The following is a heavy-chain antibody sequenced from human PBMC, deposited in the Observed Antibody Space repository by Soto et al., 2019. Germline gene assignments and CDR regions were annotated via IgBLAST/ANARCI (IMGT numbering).Heavy chain of an antibody. D-gene: IGHD3-10*01. CDR1: GGTSSSYA. CDR2: IIPIFGTA. V-gene: IGHV1-69*01. J-gene: IGHJ6*02. CDR3: ARVSKYGLVVRGVMTYYYYGMDV. Sequence: QVQLVQSGAEVKKPGSSVKVSCKASGGTSSSYAISWVRQAPGQGLEWMGGIIPIFGTANYAQKFQGRVTITADESTSTAYMELSSLRSEDTAVYYCARVSKYGLVVRGVMTYYYYGMDVWGQGTTVTVSS.